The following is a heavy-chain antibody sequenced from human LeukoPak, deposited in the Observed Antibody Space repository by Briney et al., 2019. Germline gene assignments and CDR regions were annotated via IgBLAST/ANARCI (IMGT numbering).Heavy chain of an antibody. D-gene: IGHD3-10*01. CDR1: GFTFSSYA. CDR3: ARELFGSGSCPDY. V-gene: IGHV3-33*01. J-gene: IGHJ4*02. CDR2: VWHGGSNK. Sequence: GRSLRLSCTAPGFTFSSYAIHWIRQAPGKGLEWVALVWHGGSNKYYADSVKGRFTISRDNSKNTVYLQMSSLRAEDTAVYYCARELFGSGSCPDYWGQGTLVTVFS.